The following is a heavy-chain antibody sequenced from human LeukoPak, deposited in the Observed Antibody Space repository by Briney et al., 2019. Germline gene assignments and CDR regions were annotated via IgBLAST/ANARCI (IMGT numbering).Heavy chain of an antibody. CDR3: ASNMITMVRGVGVDY. J-gene: IGHJ4*02. CDR2: ISAYNGNT. Sequence: ASVKVSCKASGYTFTSYGISWVRQAPGQGLEWMGWISAYNGNTNYAQKLQGRVTMTTDTSTSTAYMELRSLRSDDTAVYYCASNMITMVRGVGVDYWGPGTLVTVSS. D-gene: IGHD3-10*01. V-gene: IGHV1-18*01. CDR1: GYTFTSYG.